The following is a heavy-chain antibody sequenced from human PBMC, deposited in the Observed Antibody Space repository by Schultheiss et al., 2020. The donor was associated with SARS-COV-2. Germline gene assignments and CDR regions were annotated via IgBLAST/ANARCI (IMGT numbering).Heavy chain of an antibody. CDR2: TYFRSKWYN. Sequence: SQTLSLTCAISGDSVSSNTATWNWFRQSPSRGLEWMGRTYFRSKWYNDYAVSVKSRIIINADTSKNQVSLQLNSVTPEDTAVYYCARDHVYFDYWVQGTLVTVSS. V-gene: IGHV6-1*01. J-gene: IGHJ4*02. CDR3: ARDHVYFDY. CDR1: GDSVSSNTAT.